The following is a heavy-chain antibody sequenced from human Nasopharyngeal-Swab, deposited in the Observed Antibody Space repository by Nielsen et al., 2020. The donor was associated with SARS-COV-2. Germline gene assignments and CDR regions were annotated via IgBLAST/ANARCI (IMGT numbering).Heavy chain of an antibody. CDR1: GYSFTSYW. V-gene: IGHV5-51*01. CDR3: ARTVYSGSYYQNDAFDI. CDR2: IYPGDSDT. J-gene: IGHJ3*02. D-gene: IGHD1-26*01. Sequence: ESLKISCQGSGYSFTSYWIGWVRQMPGKGLEWMGIIYPGDSDTRYSPSFQGQVTISADKSICTAYLQWSSLKASDTAMYYCARTVYSGSYYQNDAFDIWGQGTMVTVSS.